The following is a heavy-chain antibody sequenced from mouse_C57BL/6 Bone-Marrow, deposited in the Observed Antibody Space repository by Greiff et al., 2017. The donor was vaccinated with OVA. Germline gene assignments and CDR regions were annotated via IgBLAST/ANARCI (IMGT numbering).Heavy chain of an antibody. Sequence: EVQVVESGGDLVKPGGSLKLSCAASGFTFSSYGMSWVRQTPDKRLEWVATISSGGSYTYYPDSVKGRFTISRDNAKNTLYLQMSSLKSEDTAMYYCARRMITTGYWYFDVWGTGTTVTVSS. CDR2: ISSGGSYT. D-gene: IGHD2-4*01. CDR1: GFTFSSYG. CDR3: ARRMITTGYWYFDV. J-gene: IGHJ1*03. V-gene: IGHV5-6*01.